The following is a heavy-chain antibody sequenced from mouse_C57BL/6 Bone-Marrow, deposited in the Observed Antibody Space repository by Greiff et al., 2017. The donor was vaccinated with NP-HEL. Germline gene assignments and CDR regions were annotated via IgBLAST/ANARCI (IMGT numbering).Heavy chain of an antibody. V-gene: IGHV1-81*01. CDR1: GYTFTSYG. D-gene: IGHD4-1*01. Sequence: VKLMESGAELARPGASVKLSCKASGYTFTSYGISWVKQRTGQGLEWIGEIYPRSGNTYYNEKFKGKATLTADKSSSTAYMELRSLTSEDSAVYFCAQTGAWFAYWGQGTLVTVSA. CDR3: AQTGAWFAY. J-gene: IGHJ3*01. CDR2: IYPRSGNT.